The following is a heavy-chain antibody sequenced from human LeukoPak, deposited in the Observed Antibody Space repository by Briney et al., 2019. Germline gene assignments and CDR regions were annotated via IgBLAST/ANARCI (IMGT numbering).Heavy chain of an antibody. Sequence: EASVKVSCKASGYTFTGYNMHWVRQAPGQGLEWMGRINPNRGGTNYAQTSQGRVTMTRDTSISTDYMEMSRLRSDETAVYYWARDPNSSSNPDYWGRGTLVTVSS. J-gene: IGHJ4*02. CDR2: INPNRGGT. D-gene: IGHD6-6*01. CDR1: GYTFTGYN. CDR3: ARDPNSSSNPDY. V-gene: IGHV1-2*06.